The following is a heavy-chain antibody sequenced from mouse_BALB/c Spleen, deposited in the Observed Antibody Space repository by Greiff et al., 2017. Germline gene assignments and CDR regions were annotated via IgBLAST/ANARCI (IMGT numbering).Heavy chain of an antibody. CDR1: GYTFTSYW. CDR3: ARSGSR. CDR2: IDPSDSYT. Sequence: QVQLQQPGAELVKPGASVKLSCKASGYTFTSYWMHWVKQRPGQGLEWIGKIDPSDSYTNYNQKFKGKATLTVDKSSSTAYMQLSSLTSEDSAVYYCARSGSRWGQGTLVTVSA. V-gene: IGHV1-69*02. D-gene: IGHD3-1*01. J-gene: IGHJ3*02.